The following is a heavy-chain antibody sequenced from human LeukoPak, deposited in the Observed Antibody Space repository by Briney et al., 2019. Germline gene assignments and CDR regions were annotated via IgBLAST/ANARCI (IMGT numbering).Heavy chain of an antibody. CDR3: AREDYSNGWSGKNDY. CDR1: GFTFSSYW. Sequence: GGSLRLYCAGSGFTFSSYWMSWVRQAPGKGLEWVANIKQDGSEKYYVDSVKGRFTISRDNAKNSLYLQMNSLRAEDTAVYYCAREDYSNGWSGKNDYWGQGTLVTVSS. V-gene: IGHV3-7*01. D-gene: IGHD6-19*01. CDR2: IKQDGSEK. J-gene: IGHJ4*02.